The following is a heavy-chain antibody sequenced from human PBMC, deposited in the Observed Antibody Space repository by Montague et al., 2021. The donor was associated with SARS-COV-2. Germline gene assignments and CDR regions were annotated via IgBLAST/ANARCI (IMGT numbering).Heavy chain of an antibody. V-gene: IGHV4-39*01. CDR2: IYYGGST. J-gene: IGHJ6*02. D-gene: IGHD3-10*01. CDR3: ARQPVLLWFGELFRGGGMDV. CDR1: GGSISSSSYY. Sequence: SETLSLTCTVSGGSISSSSYYWGWIRQPPGKGLEWIGSIYYGGSTYHNPSLKSRVTISVDTSKNQFSLKLSSVTAADTAVYYCARQPVLLWFGELFRGGGMDVWGQGTTVTVSS.